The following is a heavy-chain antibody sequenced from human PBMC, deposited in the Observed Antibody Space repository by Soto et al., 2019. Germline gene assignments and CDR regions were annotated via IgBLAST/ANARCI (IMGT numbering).Heavy chain of an antibody. CDR3: AKYYYDTSGPFDP. D-gene: IGHD3-22*01. Sequence: QVQLVQSGAEVKKPGASVNISCKASGHTFIRYYIHWVRPAPGQRLEWMGMINPSGESTSYAQKFQDRVTMTTDTSTSTAYMALSSLSSEDSAVYYCAKYYYDTSGPFDPWGQGTLVSVSS. CDR1: GHTFIRYY. CDR2: INPSGEST. V-gene: IGHV1-46*01. J-gene: IGHJ5*02.